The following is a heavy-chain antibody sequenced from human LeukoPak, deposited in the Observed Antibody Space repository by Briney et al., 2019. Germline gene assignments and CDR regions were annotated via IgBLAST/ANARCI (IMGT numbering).Heavy chain of an antibody. CDR1: GGSISSSRYY. CDR2: IYYSGST. CDR3: ARIAAAGKGPRNYFDY. Sequence: SETLSLTCTVSGGSISSSRYYWGWIRQPPGKGLEWIGSIYYSGSTHYNPSLKSRVTISVDTSKNQFSLKLRSVTAADTAVYYCARIAAAGKGPRNYFDYWGQGTLVTVSS. D-gene: IGHD6-13*01. J-gene: IGHJ4*02. V-gene: IGHV4-39*01.